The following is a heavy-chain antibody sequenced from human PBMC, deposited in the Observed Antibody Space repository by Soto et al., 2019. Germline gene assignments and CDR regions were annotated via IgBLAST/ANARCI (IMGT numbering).Heavy chain of an antibody. D-gene: IGHD3-22*01. CDR1: GFSFSSYE. CDR2: ISSSDSI. J-gene: IGHJ4*02. Sequence: RRLSCAASGFSFSSYEMNWVRQAPGKGLERISHISSSDSIYYADSVKGRFTISRANAKSSLYLQMNSLRADDTAVYYCARSSGSYRPFDSWGQGTLVTVSS. V-gene: IGHV3-48*03. CDR3: ARSSGSYRPFDS.